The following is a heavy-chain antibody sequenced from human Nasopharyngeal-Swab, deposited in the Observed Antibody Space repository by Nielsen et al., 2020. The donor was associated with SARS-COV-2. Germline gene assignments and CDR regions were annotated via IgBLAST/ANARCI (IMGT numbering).Heavy chain of an antibody. Sequence: SETLSLTCTVSGGSISSSSYYWGWIRQPPGKGLEWIGSIYYSGSTYYNPSLKSRVTISVDTSKNQFSLKLSSVTAADTAVYYCARPVVRSYSPFFDYWGQGTLVTVSS. V-gene: IGHV4-39*01. J-gene: IGHJ4*02. CDR1: GGSISSSSYY. CDR3: ARPVVRSYSPFFDY. CDR2: IYYSGST. D-gene: IGHD3-10*01.